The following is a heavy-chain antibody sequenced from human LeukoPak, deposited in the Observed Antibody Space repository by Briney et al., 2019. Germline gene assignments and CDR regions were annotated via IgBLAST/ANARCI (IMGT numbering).Heavy chain of an antibody. CDR1: GGTFSSYA. D-gene: IGHD3-3*01. CDR3: ARGLMSPIRFLDVRDAFDI. CDR2: IIPIFGTA. Sequence: SVRVSCKASGGTFSSYAISWVRQAPGQGLEWMGGIIPIFGTANYAQKFQGRVTITADESTSTAYMELSSLRSEDTAVYYCARGLMSPIRFLDVRDAFDIWGQGTMVTVSS. V-gene: IGHV1-69*13. J-gene: IGHJ3*02.